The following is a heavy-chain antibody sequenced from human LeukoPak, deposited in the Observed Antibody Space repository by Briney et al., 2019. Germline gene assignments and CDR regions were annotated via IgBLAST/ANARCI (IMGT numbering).Heavy chain of an antibody. V-gene: IGHV1-18*01. CDR1: GYTFTSYG. CDR3: ARAQDIVVVPAAIPIGYFDY. CDR2: ISAYNGNT. J-gene: IGHJ4*02. D-gene: IGHD2-2*02. Sequence: ASVKVSCKASGYTFTSYGISWVRQAPGQGLEWMGWISAYNGNTNYAQKLQGRVTMTTDTSTSTAYMELRSLRSDDTAVYYCARAQDIVVVPAAIPIGYFDYWGQGTLVTVSS.